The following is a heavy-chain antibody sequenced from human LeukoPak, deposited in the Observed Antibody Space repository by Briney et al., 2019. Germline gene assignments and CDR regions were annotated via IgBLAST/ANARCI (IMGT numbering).Heavy chain of an antibody. Sequence: ASVKVSCKASGYTFTGYYMHWVRQAPGQGLEWMGRIIPILGIANYAQKFQGRVTITADKSTSTAYMELSSLRSEDTAVYYCARSVPHPPNWFDPWGQGTLVTVSS. CDR3: ARSVPHPPNWFDP. CDR1: GYTFTGYY. J-gene: IGHJ5*02. CDR2: IIPILGIA. V-gene: IGHV1-69*02.